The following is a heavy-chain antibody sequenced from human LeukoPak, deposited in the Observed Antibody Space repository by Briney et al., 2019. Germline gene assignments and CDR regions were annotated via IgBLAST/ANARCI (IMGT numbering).Heavy chain of an antibody. CDR3: TRAFSSWSDYFDY. Sequence: SGGSPRLSCEASGFTFSDYWMSWVRQAPGKGLEWVAIIKEDGSEKFYVGSVKGRFTISRDNAKNSLYLRMDNLRAEDTAVYYCTRAFSSWSDYFDYWGQGTLVTVSS. CDR1: GFTFSDYW. CDR2: IKEDGSEK. V-gene: IGHV3-7*04. D-gene: IGHD6-13*01. J-gene: IGHJ4*02.